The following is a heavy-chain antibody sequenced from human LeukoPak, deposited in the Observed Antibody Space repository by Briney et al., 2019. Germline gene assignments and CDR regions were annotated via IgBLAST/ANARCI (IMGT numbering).Heavy chain of an antibody. CDR3: VKLVEMATTYYLDY. V-gene: IGHV3-23*01. CDR1: GFTFNSYS. J-gene: IGHJ4*02. Sequence: GSQRLSCAASGFTFNSYSMSWVRQAPGRGLEWVSHISGSGGTTYYADPVKGRFTISRDNSNNTLYLQMKSLRAEDTAVYYCVKLVEMATTYYLDYWGQGTLVTVSS. CDR2: ISGSGGTT. D-gene: IGHD5-24*01.